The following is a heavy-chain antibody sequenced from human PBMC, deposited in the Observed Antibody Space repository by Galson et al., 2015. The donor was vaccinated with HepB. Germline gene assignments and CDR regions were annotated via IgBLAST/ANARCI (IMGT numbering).Heavy chain of an antibody. CDR3: ARTITPAPIPLFDS. CDR2: VKSDGETA. Sequence: SLRLCCAASGFTFSNYWMHWVRQPPGKGLVWVSRVKSDGETADYADSVKGRFTISRDNAKNRLFLHMDSLTVDDTAVYFCARTITPAPIPLFDSWGQGTLVTVSS. D-gene: IGHD3-10*01. V-gene: IGHV3-74*01. CDR1: GFTFSNYW. J-gene: IGHJ4*02.